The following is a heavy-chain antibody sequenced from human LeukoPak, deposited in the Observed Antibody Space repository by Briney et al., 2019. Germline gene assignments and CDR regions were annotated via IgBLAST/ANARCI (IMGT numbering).Heavy chain of an antibody. CDR2: ISSSGSTI. CDR1: GFTFSSYE. D-gene: IGHD5-18*01. Sequence: GGSLRLSYAASGFTFSSYEMNWVRQAPGKGLEWVSYISSSGSTIYYADSVKGRFTISRDNAKNSLYLQMNSLRAEDTAVYYCARAITNYGYIFDYWGQGTLVTVSS. J-gene: IGHJ4*02. CDR3: ARAITNYGYIFDY. V-gene: IGHV3-48*03.